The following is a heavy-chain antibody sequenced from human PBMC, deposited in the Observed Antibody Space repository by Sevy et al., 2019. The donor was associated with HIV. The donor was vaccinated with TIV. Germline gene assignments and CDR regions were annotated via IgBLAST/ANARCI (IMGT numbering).Heavy chain of an antibody. CDR2: LSTSGTS. D-gene: IGHD2-21*02. Sequence: SETLSLTCSVSGGSISSGFYSWTWIRLPAGKGLEWIGHLSTSGTSNYNSSLKSRVTISVDTSKNQFSLKLTSVTAADTAVYYCAGDRRNDFNGPAHYLDVWGKGTTVTVSS. CDR1: GGSISSGFYS. CDR3: AGDRRNDFNGPAHYLDV. V-gene: IGHV4-61*09. J-gene: IGHJ6*03.